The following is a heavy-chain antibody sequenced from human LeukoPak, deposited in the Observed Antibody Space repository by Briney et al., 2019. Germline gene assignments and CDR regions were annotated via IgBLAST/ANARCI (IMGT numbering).Heavy chain of an antibody. D-gene: IGHD5-18*01. CDR1: GGSISSSSYY. CDR2: IYYSGST. Sequence: PSETLSLTCTVSGGSISSSSYYWGWIRQPPGKGLEWIGSIYYSGSTYYNPSLKSRVTISVGTSKNQFSLKLSSVTAADTAVYYCARHPYSYGPYYFDYWGQGTLVTVSS. CDR3: ARHPYSYGPYYFDY. V-gene: IGHV4-39*01. J-gene: IGHJ4*02.